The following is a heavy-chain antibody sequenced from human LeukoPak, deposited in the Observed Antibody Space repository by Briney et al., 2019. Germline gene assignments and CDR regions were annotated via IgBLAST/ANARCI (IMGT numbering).Heavy chain of an antibody. J-gene: IGHJ4*02. CDR1: GFTFSSYG. Sequence: GGSLRLSCAASGFTFSSYGMHWVRQAPGKGLEWVAFIRYDGSNKYYADSVKGRFTISRDNSKNTLYPQMNSLRAEDTALYYCASHYMTTGSNPQPDYWGQGTLVTVSS. CDR2: IRYDGSNK. CDR3: ASHYMTTGSNPQPDY. D-gene: IGHD4-11*01. V-gene: IGHV3-30*02.